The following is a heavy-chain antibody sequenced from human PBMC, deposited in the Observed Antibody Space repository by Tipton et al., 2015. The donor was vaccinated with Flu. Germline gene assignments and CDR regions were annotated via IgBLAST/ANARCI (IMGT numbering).Heavy chain of an antibody. D-gene: IGHD3-22*01. V-gene: IGHV4-4*07. CDR3: ARDDSGFNDY. CDR1: GGSLSSYF. Sequence: TLSLTCTVSGGSLSSYFWSWIRQPAGKGLEWIGRIYPSGNTNYNPSLQSRVTMSVDTSRNQFSLKLSSVTAADTAVYYCARDDSGFNDYWGPGTLVTVSS. J-gene: IGHJ4*02. CDR2: IYPSGNT.